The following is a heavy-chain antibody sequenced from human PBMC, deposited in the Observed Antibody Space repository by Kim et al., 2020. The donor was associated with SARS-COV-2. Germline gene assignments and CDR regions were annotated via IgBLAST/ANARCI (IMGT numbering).Heavy chain of an antibody. V-gene: IGHV4-61*07. CDR2: T. D-gene: IGHD6-6*01. Sequence: TNYNPSHKSRVSISVDPSKNQFSLRLSSVPAADTAVYYCAGQQLEGGDYWGQGTLVTVSS. J-gene: IGHJ4*02. CDR3: AGQQLEGGDY.